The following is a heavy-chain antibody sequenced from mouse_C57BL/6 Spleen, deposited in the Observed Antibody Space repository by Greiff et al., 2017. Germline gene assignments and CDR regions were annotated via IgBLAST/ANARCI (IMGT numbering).Heavy chain of an antibody. Sequence: EVQGVESGGGLVKPGGSLKLSCAASGFTFSDYGMHWVRQAPEKGLEWVAYISSGSSTIYYADTVKGRFTISRDNAKNTLFLQMTSLRSEDTAMYYCARDCFFYWYFDVWGTGTTVTVSS. J-gene: IGHJ1*03. CDR1: GFTFSDYG. CDR2: ISSGSSTI. V-gene: IGHV5-17*01. CDR3: ARDCFFYWYFDV.